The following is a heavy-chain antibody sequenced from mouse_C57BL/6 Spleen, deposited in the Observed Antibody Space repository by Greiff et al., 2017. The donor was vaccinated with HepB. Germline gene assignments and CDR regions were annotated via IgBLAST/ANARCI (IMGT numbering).Heavy chain of an antibody. J-gene: IGHJ1*03. V-gene: IGHV5-16*01. CDR1: GFTFSDYY. CDR3: ARAGDYYGSSYWYFDV. CDR2: INYDGSST. D-gene: IGHD1-1*01. Sequence: EVKLVESEGGLVQPGSSMKLSCTASGFTFSDYYMAWVRQVPEKGLEWVANINYDGSSTYYLDSLKSRFIISRDNAKNILYLQMSSLKSEDTATYYCARAGDYYGSSYWYFDVWGTGTTVTVSS.